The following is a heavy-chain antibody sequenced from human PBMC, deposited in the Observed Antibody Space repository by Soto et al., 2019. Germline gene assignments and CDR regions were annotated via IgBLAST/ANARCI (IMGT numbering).Heavy chain of an antibody. CDR3: ARHLVVAATTYNWFDL. V-gene: IGHV4-39*01. Sequence: SETLSLTXTVSGGSISSSSYYWGWIRQLPGKGLEWIGSIFYSGSTYYNPSPRSRVTIYIDSSKNQFSLKLSSVTAADTAVYYCARHLVVAATTYNWFDLWGQGTLVTVSS. CDR1: GGSISSSSYY. D-gene: IGHD2-15*01. J-gene: IGHJ5*02. CDR2: IFYSGST.